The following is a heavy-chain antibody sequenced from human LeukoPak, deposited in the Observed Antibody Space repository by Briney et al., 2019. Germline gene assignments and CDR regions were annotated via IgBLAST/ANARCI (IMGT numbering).Heavy chain of an antibody. CDR1: GFTFSSYW. CDR3: YVSGSYLREVDAFDI. D-gene: IGHD3-10*01. CDR2: LNGDGSAT. J-gene: IGHJ3*02. V-gene: IGHV3-74*01. Sequence: GGSLRLSCAASGFTFSSYWMSWVRQAPGKGLVWVSRLNGDGSATTYADSVKGRFTISRDNAKNTLYLQMNSLRAEDTAVYYCYVSGSYLREVDAFDIWGQGTMVTVSS.